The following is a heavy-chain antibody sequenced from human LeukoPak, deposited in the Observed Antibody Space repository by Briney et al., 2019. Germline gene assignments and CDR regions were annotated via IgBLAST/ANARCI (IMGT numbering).Heavy chain of an antibody. CDR3: ARVSSGWYLYYFDY. V-gene: IGHV4-59*01. CDR1: AGSISTYY. D-gene: IGHD6-19*01. Sequence: PSETLSLTCTVSAGSISTYYWSWIRQPPGKGLEWIRYIYYTGSTNYNPSLKSRVTISIDTSKNQFSLKLSSVTAADTAVYYCARVSSGWYLYYFDYWGQGTLVTVSS. J-gene: IGHJ4*02. CDR2: IYYTGST.